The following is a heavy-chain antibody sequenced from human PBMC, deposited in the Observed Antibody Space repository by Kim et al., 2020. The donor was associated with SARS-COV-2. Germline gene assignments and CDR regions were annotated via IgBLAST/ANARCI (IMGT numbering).Heavy chain of an antibody. V-gene: IGHV3-23*01. CDR3: AKDGAPPEAGGDYSSSIGSELYFQH. J-gene: IGHJ1*01. D-gene: IGHD6-13*01. CDR2: ISGSGGST. Sequence: GGSLRLSCAASGFTFSSYAMSWVRQAPGKGLEWVSAISGSGGSTYYADSVKGRFTISRDNSKNTLYLQMNSLRAEDTAVYYCAKDGAPPEAGGDYSSSIGSELYFQHWGQGTLVTVSS. CDR1: GFTFSSYA.